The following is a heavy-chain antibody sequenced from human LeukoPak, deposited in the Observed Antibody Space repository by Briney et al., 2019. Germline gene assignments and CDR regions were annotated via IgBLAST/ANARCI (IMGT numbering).Heavy chain of an antibody. D-gene: IGHD2-21*02. CDR1: GVSIRSYY. CDR2: IYYSGST. V-gene: IGHV4-59*01. J-gene: IGHJ4*02. Sequence: SETLSLTCTGSGVSIRSYYWSWIRQPPGKGLEWIGYIYYSGSTNYNPSLKSRVTISVDTSKNQFSVKLSSVTAADTAVYYCARVSRGGDCYATCPFDYWGQGTLVTVSS. CDR3: ARVSRGGDCYATCPFDY.